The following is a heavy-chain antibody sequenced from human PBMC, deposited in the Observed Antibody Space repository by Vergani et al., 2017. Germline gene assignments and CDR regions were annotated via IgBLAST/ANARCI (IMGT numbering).Heavy chain of an antibody. D-gene: IGHD5-18*01. V-gene: IGHV1-18*01. CDR1: GGTFSSYG. J-gene: IGHJ4*02. CDR2: ISAYNGNT. CDR3: ARDWRLWLSHYFDY. Sequence: QVQLVQSGAEVKKPGSSVKVSCKAPGGTFSSYGISWVRQAPGQGLEWMGWISAYNGNTNYAQKLQGRVTMTTDTSTSTAYMELRSLRSDDTAVYYCARDWRLWLSHYFDYWGQGTLVTVSS.